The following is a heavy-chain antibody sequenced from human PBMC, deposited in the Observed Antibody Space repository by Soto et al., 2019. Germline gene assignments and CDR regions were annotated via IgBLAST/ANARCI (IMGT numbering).Heavy chain of an antibody. D-gene: IGHD5-18*01. J-gene: IGHJ5*02. CDR1: GGNFSSNG. CDR2: IIPTFGTT. CDR3: AGASDSTWYNWLDP. Sequence: QVQLVQSGAEVKKPGSSVKVSCKAPGGNFSSNGIRWVRQAPGQGLELMGGIIPTFGTTNYAHKFRGRVTITADESTGTAYMELSSLRSDDTAVYYCAGASDSTWYNWLDPWGQGTLVPVSS. V-gene: IGHV1-69*01.